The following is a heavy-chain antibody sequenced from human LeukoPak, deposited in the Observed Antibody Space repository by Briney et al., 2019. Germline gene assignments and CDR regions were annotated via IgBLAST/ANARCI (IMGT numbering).Heavy chain of an antibody. CDR3: ARGRRGTPQEGFDP. D-gene: IGHD1-26*01. CDR1: GYTFTGYY. Sequence: ASVKVSCKASGYTFTGYYMHWVRQAPGQGLEWMGWINPNSGGTNYAQKFQGRVTMTRDTSISTAYMELSGLRSDDTAVYYCARGRRGTPQEGFDPWGQGTLVTVSS. CDR2: INPNSGGT. J-gene: IGHJ5*02. V-gene: IGHV1-2*02.